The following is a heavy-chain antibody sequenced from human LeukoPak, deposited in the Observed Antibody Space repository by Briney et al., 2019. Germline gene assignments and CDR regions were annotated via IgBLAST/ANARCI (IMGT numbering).Heavy chain of an antibody. CDR1: GFTFSSYD. V-gene: IGHV3-13*04. D-gene: IGHD6-19*01. Sequence: GGSLRLSCAASGFTFSSYDMHWVRQATGKSLEWVSVIGTAGDTYSPVSVKGRFTISRENAKNSSYLQMNSLRAGDTAVYYCARGLGGWGFDYWGQGTLVTVSS. CDR3: ARGLGGWGFDY. J-gene: IGHJ4*02. CDR2: IGTAGDT.